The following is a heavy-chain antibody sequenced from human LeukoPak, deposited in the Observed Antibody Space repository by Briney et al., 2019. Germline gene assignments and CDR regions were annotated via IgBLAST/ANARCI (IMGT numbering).Heavy chain of an antibody. V-gene: IGHV3-7*03. J-gene: IGHJ2*01. CDR3: ARAEWSNWYFDL. D-gene: IGHD3-3*01. Sequence: PGGSLGLSCAASGFPFSTYWMNWVRQAPGKGLEWVANIKQDGSEKYYVDSVKGRFTLSRDSAKNSLYLQMNSLRAEDTAVYYCARAEWSNWYFDLWGRGTLVTVSS. CDR2: IKQDGSEK. CDR1: GFPFSTYW.